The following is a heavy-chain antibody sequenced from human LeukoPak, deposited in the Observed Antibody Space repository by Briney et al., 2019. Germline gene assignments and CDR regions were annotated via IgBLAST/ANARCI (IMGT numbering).Heavy chain of an antibody. CDR2: ISDIGSI. Sequence: SETLSLTCTVSGGSISSYYWSWIRQPPGKGLEWIAYISDIGSINYDPSLKSRVTISLDTSKNQFSLKLSSVTAAGTAVYYCAGHHPRNTVDFWGQGTLVTVSS. J-gene: IGHJ4*02. D-gene: IGHD2/OR15-2a*01. CDR3: AGHHPRNTVDF. CDR1: GGSISSYY. V-gene: IGHV4-59*08.